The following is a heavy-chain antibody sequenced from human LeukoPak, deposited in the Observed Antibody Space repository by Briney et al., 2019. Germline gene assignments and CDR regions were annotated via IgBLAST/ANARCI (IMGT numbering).Heavy chain of an antibody. CDR3: AHRLWDSSGWYGFDFQH. D-gene: IGHD6-19*01. CDR2: IYWDDDK. Sequence: SGPTLVKPTQTLTLTCTFSGFSLRTSGMGVGWIRQPPGKALEWLALIYWDDDKRYSPSLKSRLTITKDTSKNQVVLTMTNMDPVDTATYFCAHRLWDSSGWYGFDFQHWGQGTLVTVSS. V-gene: IGHV2-5*02. CDR1: GFSLRTSGMG. J-gene: IGHJ1*01.